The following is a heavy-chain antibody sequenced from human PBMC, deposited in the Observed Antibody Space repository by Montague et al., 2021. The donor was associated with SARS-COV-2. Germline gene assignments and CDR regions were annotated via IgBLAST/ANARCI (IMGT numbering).Heavy chain of an antibody. J-gene: IGHJ5*02. CDR3: ARGGEYYDFWSGYYKGDWFDP. D-gene: IGHD3-3*01. V-gene: IGHV4-39*02. Sequence: SETRSLTCTVSGGSISSNNYYWDWIRQPPGKGLEWIGSIYDSGSTYYNPSLKSRVTISVDTSRNHFSLKLSSVTAADTAVYYCARGGEYYDFWSGYYKGDWFDPWGQGTLITVSS. CDR2: IYDSGST. CDR1: GGSISSNNYY.